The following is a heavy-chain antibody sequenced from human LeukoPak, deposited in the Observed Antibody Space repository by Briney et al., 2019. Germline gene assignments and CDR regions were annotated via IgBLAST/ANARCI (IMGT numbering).Heavy chain of an antibody. CDR2: INPNSGGT. D-gene: IGHD2-2*01. CDR1: GYTFTGYY. CDR3: ARDLASGDIVVVPAAIGY. Sequence: GASVKVSCKASGYTFTGYYMHWVRQAPGRGLEWMGWINPNSGGTNYAQKFQGRVTMTRDTSISTAYMELSRLRSDDTAVYYCARDLASGDIVVVPAAIGYWGQGTLVTVSS. J-gene: IGHJ4*02. V-gene: IGHV1-2*02.